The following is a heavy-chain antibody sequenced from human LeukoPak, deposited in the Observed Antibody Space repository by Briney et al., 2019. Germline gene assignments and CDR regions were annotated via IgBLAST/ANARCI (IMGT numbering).Heavy chain of an antibody. CDR2: MNPNSGNT. CDR1: GYTFTSYD. Sequence: ASVKVSCKASGYTFTSYDINWVRHATGQGLEWMGWMNPNSGNTGYAQKFQGGVTIIRNTSISTAHMELRSLRSEDTAVYYCARADYYGSGSYYHYYYHYMDVWGKGTTVNVPS. J-gene: IGHJ6*03. CDR3: ARADYYGSGSYYHYYYHYMDV. V-gene: IGHV1-8*03. D-gene: IGHD3-10*01.